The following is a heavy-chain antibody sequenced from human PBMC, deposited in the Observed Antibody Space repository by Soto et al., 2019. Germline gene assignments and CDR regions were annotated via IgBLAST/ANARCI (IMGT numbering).Heavy chain of an antibody. CDR1: GFSLSTRDVG. Sequence: QITLNESGPTLVKPTQTLTLTCTFSGFSLSTRDVGVGWIRQPPGEALEWLGVVYWDDDKTYRPSLKSRLTITQDTSKNQVVLRMTKRAPLDTATYYCAHCRGGVASFWGQGTLVTVSS. CDR3: AHCRGGVASF. D-gene: IGHD2-2*01. CDR2: VYWDDDK. V-gene: IGHV2-5*02. J-gene: IGHJ4*02.